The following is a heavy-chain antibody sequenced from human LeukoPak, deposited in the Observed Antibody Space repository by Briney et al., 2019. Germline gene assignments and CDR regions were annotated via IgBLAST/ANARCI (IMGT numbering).Heavy chain of an antibody. CDR1: GGSISSDGYS. D-gene: IGHD3-22*01. CDR2: IYHSGST. V-gene: IGHV4-30-2*06. J-gene: IGHJ4*02. CDR3: ARSHYDSSGSPIFGLGVDY. Sequence: SETLSLTCAVSGGSISSDGYSWSWIRQSPGKGLEWIGYIYHSGSTYYNPSLKGRVTISVDRSKSQFSLKLSSVTAADTAVYYCARSHYDSSGSPIFGLGVDYWGQGTLVTVSS.